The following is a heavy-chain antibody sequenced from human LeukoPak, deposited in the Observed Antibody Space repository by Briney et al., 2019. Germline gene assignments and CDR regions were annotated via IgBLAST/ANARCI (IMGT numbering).Heavy chain of an antibody. CDR2: ISWNSGSI. CDR1: GFTFDDYA. V-gene: IGHV3-9*01. Sequence: GGSLRLSCAASGFTFDDYAMHWIRQAPGKGPEWVSGISWNSGSIGYADSVKGRFTISRDNAKNSLYLQMNSLRAEDTAVYYCARGLADYDFWSGYYSYYYYYMDVWGKGTTVTVSS. CDR3: ARGLADYDFWSGYYSYYYYYMDV. D-gene: IGHD3-3*01. J-gene: IGHJ6*03.